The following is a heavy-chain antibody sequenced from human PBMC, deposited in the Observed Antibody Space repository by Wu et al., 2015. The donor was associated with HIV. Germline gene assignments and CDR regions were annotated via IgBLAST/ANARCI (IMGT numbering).Heavy chain of an antibody. CDR2: IIPMFDLT. CDR1: GYTFNSYY. Sequence: QVQLVQSGAEVKKPAASVKVSCKASGYTFNSYYIHWVRQAPGQGLEWMGRIIPMFDLTFYAPKFRGRVTITADESTGTAYMEVNSLRSEDTAIYYCATVYDTRGSSPGEWYLDLWGRGTLVTVSS. CDR3: ATVYDTRGSSPGEWYLDL. J-gene: IGHJ2*01. D-gene: IGHD3-22*01. V-gene: IGHV1-46*02.